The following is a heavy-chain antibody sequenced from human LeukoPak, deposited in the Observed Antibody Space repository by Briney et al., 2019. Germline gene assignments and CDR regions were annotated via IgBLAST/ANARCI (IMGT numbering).Heavy chain of an antibody. CDR1: GGSISSSSYY. V-gene: IGHV4-61*03. D-gene: IGHD6-13*01. J-gene: IGHJ5*02. CDR3: ARRGTSWYDWFDP. Sequence: SETLSLTCTVSGGSISSSSYYWSWIRQPPGKGLEWIGYIYINGTTNYNPSLKRRVTISVDTSKNHFSLKLTSVTAADTAVYYCARRGTSWYDWFDPWGQGTLVTVSS. CDR2: IYINGTT.